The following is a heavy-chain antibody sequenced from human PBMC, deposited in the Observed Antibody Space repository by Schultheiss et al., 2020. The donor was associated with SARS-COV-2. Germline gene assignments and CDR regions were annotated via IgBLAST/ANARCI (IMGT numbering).Heavy chain of an antibody. CDR2: ISGSGDYT. V-gene: IGHV3-11*06. Sequence: GGSLRLSCGASGFSFSDHYMTWIRQTPGKGLEWVSYISGSGDYTNYADSVKGQFTISRDNAKNSMYLQMSSLRADDTALYYCAATTGYYTNVDFWGLGTLVTVSS. CDR3: AATTGYYTNVDF. CDR1: GFSFSDHY. J-gene: IGHJ4*02. D-gene: IGHD3/OR15-3a*01.